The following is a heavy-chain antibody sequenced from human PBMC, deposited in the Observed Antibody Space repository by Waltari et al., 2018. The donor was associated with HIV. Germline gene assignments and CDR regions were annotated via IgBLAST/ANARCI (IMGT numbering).Heavy chain of an antibody. D-gene: IGHD6-13*01. CDR1: GGSISSGDYS. Sequence: QVQLQESGPGLVKPSQTLSLTCTVSGGSISSGDYSWSWIRQPPGKGLAWIGYIYYRGSTYYNPPLKSRVTISVDTSENQFSLKLSSVTAADTAVYYCARDPRIAAADPDWYFDLWGRGTLVTVSS. J-gene: IGHJ2*01. CDR2: IYYRGST. V-gene: IGHV4-30-4*01. CDR3: ARDPRIAAADPDWYFDL.